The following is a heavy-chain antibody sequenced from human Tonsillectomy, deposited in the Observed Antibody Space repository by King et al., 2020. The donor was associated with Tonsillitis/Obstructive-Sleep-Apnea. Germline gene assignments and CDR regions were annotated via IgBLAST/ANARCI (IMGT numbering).Heavy chain of an antibody. Sequence: VQLQQWGAGLLKPSETLSLTCAVYGGSFSGYYWSWIRQPPGKGLEWIGEINHSGSTNYNPSLKSRVTISVDTSKNQFSLKLSSVTAADTAVYYCASRSGAVVVPAANDNWFDPWGQGTLVTVSS. J-gene: IGHJ5*02. CDR3: ASRSGAVVVPAANDNWFDP. V-gene: IGHV4-34*01. CDR2: INHSGST. D-gene: IGHD2-2*01. CDR1: GGSFSGYY.